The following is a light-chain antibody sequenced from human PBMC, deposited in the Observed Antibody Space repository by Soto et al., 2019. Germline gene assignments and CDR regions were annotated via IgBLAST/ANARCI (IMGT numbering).Light chain of an antibody. CDR2: GAS. V-gene: IGKV3-20*01. CDR3: QQYGSSRRT. CDR1: QSVSSSY. Sequence: EIVLTQSPGTLSLSPGERATLSCRASQSVSSSYLAWYQQKPGQAPRLLIYGASSRATCIPDRFSGSGSGTDFTLTISRLEPEDFAVYYCQQYGSSRRTFGQGTKLEIK. J-gene: IGKJ2*01.